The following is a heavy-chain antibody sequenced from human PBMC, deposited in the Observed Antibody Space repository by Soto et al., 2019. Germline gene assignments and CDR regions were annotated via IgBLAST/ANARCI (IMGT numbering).Heavy chain of an antibody. CDR3: ARGLIVMLAGIEELINSHFDS. CDR2: IYYSGTT. J-gene: IGHJ4*02. D-gene: IGHD2-21*02. CDR1: DASINSGGYY. V-gene: IGHV4-31*03. Sequence: PSETLSLTCTVSDASINSGGYYWSWIRQHPGKGLEWIGFIYYSGTTYYNPSLKSRVTTSVDTSKNQFSLGLSSVTAADTAVYYCARGLIVMLAGIEELINSHFDSWGQGTLVTVSS.